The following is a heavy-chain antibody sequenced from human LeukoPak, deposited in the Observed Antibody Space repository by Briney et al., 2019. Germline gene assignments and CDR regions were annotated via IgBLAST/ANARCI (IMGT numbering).Heavy chain of an antibody. Sequence: ETLSLTCTVSGGSISSSGYYWGWVRQPPGKGLEWVANIKQAGSEKYYVDSVKGRFTISRDNAKNPLYLQMNSLRAEDTAVYYCARYSSSWDLDYWGQGTLVTVSS. J-gene: IGHJ4*02. CDR3: ARYSSSWDLDY. D-gene: IGHD6-13*01. CDR1: GGSISSSG. CDR2: IKQAGSEK. V-gene: IGHV3-7*01.